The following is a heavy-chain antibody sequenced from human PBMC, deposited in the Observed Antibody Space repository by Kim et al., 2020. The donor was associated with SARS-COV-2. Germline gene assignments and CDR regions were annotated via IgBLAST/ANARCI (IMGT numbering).Heavy chain of an antibody. V-gene: IGHV4-61*07. Sequence: KYNPSLKRRVTISVDTSKNQFPLKLSSVTAADTAVYYCARRVYGISRFDPWGQGILVTVSS. CDR3: ARRVYGISRFDP. J-gene: IGHJ5*02. D-gene: IGHD3-10*01.